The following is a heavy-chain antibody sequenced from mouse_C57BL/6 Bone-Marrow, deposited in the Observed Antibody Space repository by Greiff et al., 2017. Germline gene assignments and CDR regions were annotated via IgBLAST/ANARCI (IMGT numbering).Heavy chain of an antibody. CDR2: ISYSGST. Sequence: DVMLVESGPGLAKPSQTLSLTCSVTGYSITSDYWNWIRKFPGNKLEYMGYISYSGSTYYNPSLKSRISITRDTSKNQYYLQLNSVTTEDTATYYCARYYYYGPSWFAYWGQGTLVTVSA. D-gene: IGHD1-1*01. CDR3: ARYYYYGPSWFAY. CDR1: GYSITSDY. J-gene: IGHJ3*01. V-gene: IGHV3-8*01.